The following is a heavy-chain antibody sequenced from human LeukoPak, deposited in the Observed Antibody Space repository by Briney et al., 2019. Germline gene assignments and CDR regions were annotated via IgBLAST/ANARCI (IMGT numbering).Heavy chain of an antibody. CDR2: VNPNSGGT. CDR1: GFTFNYYA. J-gene: IGHJ5*02. Sequence: GGSLRLSCAASGFTFNYYAMHWVRQAPGQGLEWMGWVNPNSGGTNYAQKFQGRVTMTRDTSISTAYMELSRLRSDDTAVYYCARAVLYTAMVYNWFDPWGQGTLVTVSS. D-gene: IGHD5-18*01. V-gene: IGHV1-2*02. CDR3: ARAVLYTAMVYNWFDP.